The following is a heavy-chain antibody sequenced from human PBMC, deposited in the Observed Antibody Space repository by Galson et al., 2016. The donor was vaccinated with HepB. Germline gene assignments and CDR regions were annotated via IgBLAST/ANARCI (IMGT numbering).Heavy chain of an antibody. V-gene: IGHV3-53*01. CDR1: GFTVSSNY. CDR3: ARGVVGAINWFDP. Sequence: SLRLSCAASGFTVSSNYMSWVRQAPGKGLEWVSVIYSGGSTYYADSVKGRFTISRDNSKNTLYLQMNSLRAEDTAVYYCARGVVGAINWFDPWGQGTLVTVSS. CDR2: IYSGGST. J-gene: IGHJ5*02. D-gene: IGHD1-26*01.